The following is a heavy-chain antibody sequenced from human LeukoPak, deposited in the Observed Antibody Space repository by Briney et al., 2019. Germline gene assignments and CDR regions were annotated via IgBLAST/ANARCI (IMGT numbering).Heavy chain of an antibody. CDR1: GYSFTTYW. CDR2: VYPVDSDT. Sequence: GESLKISCQGSGYSFTTYWIAWVRQMPGEGLEWMGIVYPVDSDTRYSPSFQGQVTISADKSISTAYLQWSSLKASDTATYYCARYSPGRPLDYWGQGTLVTVSS. V-gene: IGHV5-51*01. D-gene: IGHD2-21*01. CDR3: ARYSPGRPLDY. J-gene: IGHJ4*02.